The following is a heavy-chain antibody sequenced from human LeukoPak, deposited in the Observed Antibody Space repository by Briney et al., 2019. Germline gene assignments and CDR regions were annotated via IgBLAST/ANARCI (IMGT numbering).Heavy chain of an antibody. CDR1: GFSFSTYN. Sequence: GGSLRLYCAASGFSFSTYNMNWVRQAPGQRLEWVSSITSGSSYIYYADSVKGRFTISRDNSKNTLYLQMNSLRAEDTAVYYCAKESLRNTVTTRSEADYWGQGTLVTVSS. D-gene: IGHD4-17*01. CDR3: AKESLRNTVTTRSEADY. V-gene: IGHV3-21*04. CDR2: ITSGSSYI. J-gene: IGHJ4*02.